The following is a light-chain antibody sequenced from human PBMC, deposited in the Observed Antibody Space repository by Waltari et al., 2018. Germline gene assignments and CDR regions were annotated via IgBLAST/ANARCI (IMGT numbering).Light chain of an antibody. Sequence: SYVLTQPPSVSVAPGQTASITCGGDNIGSKSVQWYQQKAGQAPVLVVHDDSDRPSGIPERLSGSNSGNTATLTISRVEAGDEADFYCQVWDSGSGHPHVVFGGGTRLTVL. V-gene: IGLV3-21*02. CDR2: DDS. CDR3: QVWDSGSGHPHVV. J-gene: IGLJ2*01. CDR1: NIGSKS.